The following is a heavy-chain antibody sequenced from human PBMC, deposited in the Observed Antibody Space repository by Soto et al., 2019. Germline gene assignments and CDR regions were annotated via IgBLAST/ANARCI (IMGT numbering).Heavy chain of an antibody. J-gene: IGHJ4*02. D-gene: IGHD4-17*01. CDR1: GFTFSSYG. CDR2: IWDDGSNK. CDR3: ARDGTVTTTAGLFDY. Sequence: QVQLVESGGGVVQPGRSLRLSCAASGFTFSSYGMHWVRQAPGKGLEWVAVIWDDGSNKYYADSVKGRFTISRDNSKNTLYLQMNSLRAEDTAVYYCARDGTVTTTAGLFDYWGQGTLVTVSS. V-gene: IGHV3-33*01.